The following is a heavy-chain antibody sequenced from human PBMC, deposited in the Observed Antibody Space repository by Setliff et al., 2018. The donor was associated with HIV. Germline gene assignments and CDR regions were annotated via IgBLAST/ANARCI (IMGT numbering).Heavy chain of an antibody. CDR2: INHRGST. Sequence: SETLSLTCAVYGDSLSGYQWTWIRQAPGKGLEWIGEINHRGSTIYNPSLKSRVTILVDTSKNEFSLKLASVTAADTAVYYCARHGIVVVIAIPNWFDPWGQGTLVTVSS. CDR1: GDSLSGYQ. J-gene: IGHJ5*02. D-gene: IGHD2-21*01. CDR3: ARHGIVVVIAIPNWFDP. V-gene: IGHV4-34*01.